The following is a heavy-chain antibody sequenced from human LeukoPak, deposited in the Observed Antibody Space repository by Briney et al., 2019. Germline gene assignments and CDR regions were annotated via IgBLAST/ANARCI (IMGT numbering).Heavy chain of an antibody. CDR1: GFTFSSYA. D-gene: IGHD2-2*02. V-gene: IGHV3-30*01. CDR2: ISYDGSNK. CDR3: AGGPIPGDYYYYIDV. Sequence: GRSLRLSCAASGFTFSSYAMHWVRQAPGKGLEWVAVISYDGSNKYYADSVKGRFTISRDNSKNTLYLQMNSLRAEDTAVYYCAGGPIPGDYYYYIDVWGKGTTVTVSS. J-gene: IGHJ6*03.